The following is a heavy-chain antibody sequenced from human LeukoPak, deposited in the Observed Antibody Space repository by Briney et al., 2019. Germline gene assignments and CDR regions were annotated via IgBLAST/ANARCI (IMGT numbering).Heavy chain of an antibody. J-gene: IGHJ4*02. D-gene: IGHD5-18*01. Sequence: PSETLSLTCTVSGGSISLGDYYWSWIRQPPGKGLEWIGYIYHSGSTYYNPSLKSRLTISVDTSKNQFSLRLSSVTAADTAVYYCARDPGYSYGQSYFDSWGQGTLVTVSS. CDR1: GGSISLGDYY. CDR3: ARDPGYSYGQSYFDS. CDR2: IYHSGST. V-gene: IGHV4-30-4*01.